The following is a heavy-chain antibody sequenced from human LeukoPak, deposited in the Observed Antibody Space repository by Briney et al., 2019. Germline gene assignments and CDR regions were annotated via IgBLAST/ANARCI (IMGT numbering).Heavy chain of an antibody. J-gene: IGHJ5*02. Sequence: GGSLRLSCTASGFTFSVYGLHWVRQAPGKGLEWVAVISNDGNNKYYADSVKGRFTISRDNAKNSLFLQMNSLRAEDTAIYYCAGDVRGWYRWFDPWGQGTLVTVSS. CDR3: AGDVRGWYRWFDP. CDR2: ISNDGNNK. D-gene: IGHD6-13*01. CDR1: GFTFSVYG. V-gene: IGHV3-30*03.